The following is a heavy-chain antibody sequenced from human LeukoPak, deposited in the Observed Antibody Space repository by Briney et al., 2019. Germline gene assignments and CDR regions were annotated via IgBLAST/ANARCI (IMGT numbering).Heavy chain of an antibody. CDR1: GGSISSGGYY. Sequence: PSETLSLTCTVSGGSISSGGYYWSWIRQHPGKGLEWIGYIYYSGSTYYNPSLKSRVTISVDTSKNQFSLKLSSVTAADTAVYYCARDFYDSSGSIQGPNYWGQGTLVTVSS. CDR3: ARDFYDSSGSIQGPNY. CDR2: IYYSGST. J-gene: IGHJ4*02. V-gene: IGHV4-31*03. D-gene: IGHD3-22*01.